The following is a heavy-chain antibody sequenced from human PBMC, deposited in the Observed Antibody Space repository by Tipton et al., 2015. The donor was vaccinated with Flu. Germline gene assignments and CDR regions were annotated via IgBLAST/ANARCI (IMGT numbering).Heavy chain of an antibody. Sequence: QLVQSGGGVVQPGRSLRLSCAGSGFTFSSYGMHWVRQAPGKGLEWVAVISYDGSNKYYLHSVKGRFTISRDNSKNTLYLHMNTLRAEDTAVYYCARGTDFLTGPIGYLDFWGQGTLVTVSS. CDR1: GFTFSSYG. D-gene: IGHD3-9*01. J-gene: IGHJ4*02. V-gene: IGHV3-30*03. CDR2: ISYDGSNK. CDR3: ARGTDFLTGPIGYLDF.